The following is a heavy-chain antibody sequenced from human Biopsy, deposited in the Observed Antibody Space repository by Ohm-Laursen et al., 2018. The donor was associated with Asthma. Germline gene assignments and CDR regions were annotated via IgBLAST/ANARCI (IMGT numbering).Heavy chain of an antibody. CDR3: ARAVDYSHYYGIDV. Sequence: ASVKVSCKTSGYTFDSAGITWVRQAPGQGFEWMGWISVYNGNTKVAQKLQDRVTMITDTSTSTAYMELRSLRSDDTAVYFCARAVDYSHYYGIDVWGQGTTVTVS. V-gene: IGHV1-18*01. CDR2: ISVYNGNT. CDR1: GYTFDSAG. J-gene: IGHJ6*02. D-gene: IGHD3-10*01.